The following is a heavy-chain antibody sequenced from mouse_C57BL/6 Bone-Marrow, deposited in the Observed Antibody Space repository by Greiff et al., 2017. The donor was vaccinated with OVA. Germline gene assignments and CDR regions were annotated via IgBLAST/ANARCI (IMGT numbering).Heavy chain of an antibody. Sequence: VQLQQSGPGMVKPSQSLSLTCTVTGYSITSGYDWHWIRHFPGNKLEWMGYISYSGSTNYNPSLKSRISITHDTSKNHFFLKLNSVTTEDTATYYCARESRYYYGSSYWYFDVWGTGTTVTVSS. V-gene: IGHV3-1*01. CDR3: ARESRYYYGSSYWYFDV. D-gene: IGHD1-1*01. CDR2: ISYSGST. CDR1: GYSITSGYD. J-gene: IGHJ1*03.